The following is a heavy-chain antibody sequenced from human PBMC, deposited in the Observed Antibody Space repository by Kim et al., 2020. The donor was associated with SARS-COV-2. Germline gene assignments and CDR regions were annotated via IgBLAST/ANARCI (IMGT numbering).Heavy chain of an antibody. Sequence: ASVKVSCKASGYTFTSYPMNWVRQAPGQGLEWMGWINTNTGNPTYAQGFTGRFVFSLDTSVSTAYLQISSLKAEDTDVYYCARVGWGEMATIRSYDYWGQGTLVTVSS. J-gene: IGHJ4*02. CDR1: GYTFTSYP. D-gene: IGHD5-12*01. CDR3: ARVGWGEMATIRSYDY. CDR2: INTNTGNP. V-gene: IGHV7-4-1*02.